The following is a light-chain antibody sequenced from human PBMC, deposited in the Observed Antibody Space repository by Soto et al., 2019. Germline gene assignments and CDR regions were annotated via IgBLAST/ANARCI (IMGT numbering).Light chain of an antibody. CDR1: SSDVGGYNY. J-gene: IGLJ1*01. V-gene: IGLV2-8*01. CDR3: SSSAGNNNLV. Sequence: QSVLTQPPSASGSPGQSVTISCTGTSSDVGGYNYVSWYQHHPGKAPKLMIFEVNKRPSGVPDRFSGSKSGNTASPTVSGLQAEDEADYYCSSSAGNNNLVFGTGTKLTVL. CDR2: EVN.